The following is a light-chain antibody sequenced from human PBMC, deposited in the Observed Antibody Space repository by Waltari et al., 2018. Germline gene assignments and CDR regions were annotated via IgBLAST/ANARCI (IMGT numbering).Light chain of an antibody. CDR2: GAS. CDR1: QSITKRY. V-gene: IGKV3-20*01. Sequence: VLTQSPGTLSLSPGERATFSCRASQSITKRYFAWDHTKPGQAPRLRIYGASSRAPGIPDRFSGSGSGTDFTLTISRLEPEDFAMYYCQQYGSSVMYTFGQGTKLEIK. J-gene: IGKJ2*01. CDR3: QQYGSSVMYT.